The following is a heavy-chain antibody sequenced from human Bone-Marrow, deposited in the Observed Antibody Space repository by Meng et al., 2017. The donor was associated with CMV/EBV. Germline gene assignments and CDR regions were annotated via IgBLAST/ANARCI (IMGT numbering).Heavy chain of an antibody. D-gene: IGHD2-15*01. Sequence: GESLKISCAASGFTFSSYAMHWVRQAPGKGLEWVAVISYDGSNKYYADSVKGRFTISRDNSKNTLYLQMNSLRAEDTAVYYCARAATFWGQGTRVTGSS. CDR3: ARAATF. CDR2: ISYDGSNK. V-gene: IGHV3-30-3*01. J-gene: IGHJ4*02. CDR1: GFTFSSYA.